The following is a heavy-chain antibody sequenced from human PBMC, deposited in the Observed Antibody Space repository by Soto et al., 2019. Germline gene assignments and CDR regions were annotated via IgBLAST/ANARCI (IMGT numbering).Heavy chain of an antibody. D-gene: IGHD1-7*01. J-gene: IGHJ4*02. CDR2: ISSSSTNT. CDR3: ARGTKGGSPPL. V-gene: IGHV3-48*02. Sequence: EVQLVESGGGLVQPGGSLRLSCAGSGFAFSNYSMNWVRQAPGKGLEWVSYISSSSTNTYYAASVRGRVTISRDNAKNSLYLRMNSLKDEDTAVYYCARGTKGGSPPLWGQGTLVTVSS. CDR1: GFAFSNYS.